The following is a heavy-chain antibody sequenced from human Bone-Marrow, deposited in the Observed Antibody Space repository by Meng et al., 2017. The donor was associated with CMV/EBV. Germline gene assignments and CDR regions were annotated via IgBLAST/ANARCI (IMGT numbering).Heavy chain of an antibody. D-gene: IGHD2-8*02. Sequence: GESLKISCAVSGFTFRSYGMHWFRQTPGKGLEWVAFIRYDGSNRNYGDSVKGRFTTSRDNSKNTLYLQMNSLRDEDTGIYYCAKYRFGLSTGEEPEWGQGTQVTVSS. CDR3: AKYRFGLSTGEEPE. V-gene: IGHV3-30*02. J-gene: IGHJ4*02. CDR1: GFTFRSYG. CDR2: IRYDGSNR.